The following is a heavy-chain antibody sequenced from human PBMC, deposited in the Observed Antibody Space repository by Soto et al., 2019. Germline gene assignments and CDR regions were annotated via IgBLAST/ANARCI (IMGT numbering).Heavy chain of an antibody. CDR2: IYWDDGK. V-gene: IGHV2-5*02. CDR1: GFSLSTSGVG. Sequence: QITLKESGPTLVKPTQTLTLTCTFSGFSLSTSGVGVAWIRQPPGKALEWLALIYWDDGKRYSPSLKTRHNITKDTSINLMVLTLTSVDPVDTATYYCAHTPDYDISTAYYPLDYWCHGSLVNASS. D-gene: IGHD3-9*01. J-gene: IGHJ4*01. CDR3: AHTPDYDISTAYYPLDY.